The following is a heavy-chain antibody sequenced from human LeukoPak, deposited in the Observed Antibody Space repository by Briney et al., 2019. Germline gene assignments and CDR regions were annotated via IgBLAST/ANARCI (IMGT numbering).Heavy chain of an antibody. CDR1: GFTFSSYW. CDR3: ARGGGLDV. D-gene: IGHD3-16*01. CDR2: INHNGNVN. J-gene: IGHJ6*02. V-gene: IGHV3-7*03. Sequence: GGSLRLSRAASGFTFSSYWMNWARQAPGKGLEWVASINHNGNVNYYVDSVKGRFTISRDNAKNSLYLQMGNLRAEDTAVYFCARGGGLDVWGQGATVTDSS.